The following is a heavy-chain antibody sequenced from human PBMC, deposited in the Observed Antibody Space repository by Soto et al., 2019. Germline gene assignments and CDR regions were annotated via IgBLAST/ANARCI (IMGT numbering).Heavy chain of an antibody. V-gene: IGHV1-69*01. CDR1: GGTFTSTA. J-gene: IGHJ6*02. D-gene: IGHD6-13*01. CDR2: IIPDLGTP. Sequence: QVLLVQSSAEVKKPGSSVKVSCKASGGTFTSTAFSWVRQAPGQGLERMGGIIPDLGTPNYAKKFQARLPVTADASTTTVHMELSRLRSDDTAVYYCASSAGLDHLLNYYGLNVWGQGTTVTVSS. CDR3: ASSAGLDHLLNYYGLNV.